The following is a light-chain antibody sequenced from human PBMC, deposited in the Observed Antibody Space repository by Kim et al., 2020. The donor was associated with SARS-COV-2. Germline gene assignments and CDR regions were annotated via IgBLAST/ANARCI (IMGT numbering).Light chain of an antibody. CDR2: LNSDGSH. CDR1: SGHSRYA. Sequence: SVKLTCTLGSGHSRYAIAWHQQQPEKGPRYLMKLNSDGSHSKGDGIPDRFSGSSSGAERYLTISSLQSEDEADYYCQTWGTGIHWVFGGGTQLTVL. CDR3: QTWGTGIHWV. V-gene: IGLV4-69*01. J-gene: IGLJ3*02.